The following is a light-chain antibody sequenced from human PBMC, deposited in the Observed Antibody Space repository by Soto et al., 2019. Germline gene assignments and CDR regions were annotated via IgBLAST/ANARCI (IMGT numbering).Light chain of an antibody. V-gene: IGLV2-14*01. CDR2: EVS. J-gene: IGLJ3*02. Sequence: QSVLTQPASVSGSPGQSITISCTGTSSDVGGYNYVSWYQHHPGKAPKVMIYEVSNRPSGVSNRFSGSKSGNTASLTISGLQAEDEADYYCSSYTSTSSWVFGGGTKVTLL. CDR3: SSYTSTSSWV. CDR1: SSDVGGYNY.